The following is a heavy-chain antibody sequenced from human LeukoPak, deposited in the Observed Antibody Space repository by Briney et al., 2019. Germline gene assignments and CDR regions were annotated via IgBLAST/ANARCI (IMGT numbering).Heavy chain of an antibody. V-gene: IGHV1-46*01. CDR3: ARADYYDSSGREYFQH. CDR2: INPSGGST. D-gene: IGHD3-22*01. CDR1: GYTFTSYY. J-gene: IGHJ1*01. Sequence: ASVKVSCKASGYTFTSYYMHWVRQAPGQGLEWMGIINPSGGSTSYAQKFQGRVTMTRDMSTSTVYMELSSLRSEDTAVYYCARADYYDSSGREYFQHWGQGTLVTVSS.